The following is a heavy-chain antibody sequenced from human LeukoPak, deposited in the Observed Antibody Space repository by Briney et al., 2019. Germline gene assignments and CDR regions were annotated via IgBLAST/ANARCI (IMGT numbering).Heavy chain of an antibody. V-gene: IGHV3-48*02. D-gene: IGHD1-26*01. Sequence: PGGSLRLSCAASGFTFSTYRMNWVRQAPGKGLEWLSYISSGSSTVFYADSVKGRSTISRDNAKNSLFLQVNSLRDEDTAVYYCARGSYYAPYYFDYWGQGTLVTVSS. CDR2: ISSGSSTV. CDR1: GFTFSTYR. J-gene: IGHJ4*02. CDR3: ARGSYYAPYYFDY.